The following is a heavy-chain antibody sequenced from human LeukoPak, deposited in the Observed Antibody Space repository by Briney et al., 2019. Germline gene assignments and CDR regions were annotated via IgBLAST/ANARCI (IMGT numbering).Heavy chain of an antibody. J-gene: IGHJ5*02. D-gene: IGHD6-13*01. V-gene: IGHV6-1*01. CDR2: TYYRSKWYN. CDR3: ARAYSSSWYGEINWFDP. CDR1: GDSVSSNSAA. Sequence: SQTLSLTCAICGDSVSSNSAAWNWIRQSPSRGLEWLGRTYYRSKWYNDYAVSVKSRITINPDTSKNQFSLQLNSVTPEDTAVYYCARAYSSSWYGEINWFDPWGQGTLVTVSS.